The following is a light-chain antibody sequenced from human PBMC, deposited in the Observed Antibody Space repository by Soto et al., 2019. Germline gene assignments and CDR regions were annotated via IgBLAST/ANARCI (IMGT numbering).Light chain of an antibody. CDR1: QGISSY. J-gene: IGKJ2*01. CDR2: AAS. V-gene: IGKV1-9*01. Sequence: DIQLIQSPSFLSASVGDRVTITCRASQGISSYLAWYQQKPAKAPNLLIYAASTLQSGVPSRFSGSGSGTEFTLTISSLQPEDFATYYCQQFNSYPYTFGQGTKVDIK. CDR3: QQFNSYPYT.